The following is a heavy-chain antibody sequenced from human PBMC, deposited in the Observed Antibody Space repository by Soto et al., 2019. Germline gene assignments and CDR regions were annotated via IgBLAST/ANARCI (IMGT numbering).Heavy chain of an antibody. J-gene: IGHJ4*02. CDR3: AKSGPTNYFDF. D-gene: IGHD1-26*01. Sequence: GGSLRLSCAASGFTFSTFAMNWVRQAPGKGLEWVSGITGGSGFTFYADSVKGRFTISRDDSENTLFLQMSSLRAEDTAKYYCAKSGPTNYFDFWGQGTLVTVSS. CDR1: GFTFSTFA. V-gene: IGHV3-23*01. CDR2: ITGGSGFT.